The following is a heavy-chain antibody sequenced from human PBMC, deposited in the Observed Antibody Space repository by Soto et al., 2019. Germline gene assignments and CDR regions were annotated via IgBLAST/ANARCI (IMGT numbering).Heavy chain of an antibody. CDR2: ISYDGSNK. D-gene: IGHD4-17*01. Sequence: PGGSLRLSCAASGFTFSSYGMRWVRQAPGKGLEWVAVISYDGSNKYYADSVKGRFTISRDNSKNTLYLQMNSLRAEDTAVYYCAYERKDDYGDYRDAFDIWGQGTMVTVSS. V-gene: IGHV3-30*18. CDR3: AYERKDDYGDYRDAFDI. J-gene: IGHJ3*02. CDR1: GFTFSSYG.